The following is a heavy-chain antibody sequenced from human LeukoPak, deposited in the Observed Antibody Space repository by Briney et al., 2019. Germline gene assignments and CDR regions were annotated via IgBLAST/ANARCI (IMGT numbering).Heavy chain of an antibody. V-gene: IGHV4-59*01. CDR2: IYYSGST. CDR3: ARGLRAAYYYDSSGYYGPNLAFYS. CDR1: GVTISSDY. Sequence: SETLSLSCTASGVTISSDYLSWVRQAPGKGLEWVGYIYYSGSTNYNPSLKSRVTISVDTSKNKSSLKLSSVTAADTALYYCARGLRAAYYYDSSGYYGPNLAFYSWGHRTLGTPSS. J-gene: IGHJ5*01. D-gene: IGHD3-22*01.